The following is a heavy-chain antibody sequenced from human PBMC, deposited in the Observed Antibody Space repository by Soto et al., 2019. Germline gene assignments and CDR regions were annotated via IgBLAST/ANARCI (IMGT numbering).Heavy chain of an antibody. CDR1: GDSVSSNSAA. Sequence: SPTLSLTCAISGDSVSSNSAAWNWIRQSPSRGLEWLGRTYYRSKWYNDYAVSVKSRITINPDTSKNQFSLQLNSVTPEDTAVYYCAREPPARYFDWLTPTHWFDPWGQGTLVTVSS. J-gene: IGHJ5*02. CDR3: AREPPARYFDWLTPTHWFDP. D-gene: IGHD3-9*01. CDR2: TYYRSKWYN. V-gene: IGHV6-1*01.